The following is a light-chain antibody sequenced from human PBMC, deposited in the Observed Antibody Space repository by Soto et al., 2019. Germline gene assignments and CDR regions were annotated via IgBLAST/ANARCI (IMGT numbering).Light chain of an antibody. CDR2: DVT. V-gene: IGLV2-14*03. CDR1: RSDVGGYNY. Sequence: QSALTQPASVSGSPGQSITISCTGTRSDVGGYNYVSWYQHHPGKAPKLMIYDVTNRPSGVSNRFSGSKSGNTASLTISGLQAEDEADYYCSSYTSIRILVFGGGTKLIVL. CDR3: SSYTSIRILV. J-gene: IGLJ2*01.